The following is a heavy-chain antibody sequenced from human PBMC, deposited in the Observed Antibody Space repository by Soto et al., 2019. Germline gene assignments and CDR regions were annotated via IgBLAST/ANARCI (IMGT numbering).Heavy chain of an antibody. Sequence: GGSLRLSCAASGFTFSSYAMSWVRQAPGKGLEWVSAISGSGGSTYYADSVKGRFTISRDNSKNTLYLQMNSLRAEDTAVYYCAKAPCSGGSRYSGSVDYWGQGALVTVSS. CDR1: GFTFSSYA. J-gene: IGHJ4*02. CDR2: ISGSGGST. CDR3: AKAPCSGGSRYSGSVDY. D-gene: IGHD2-15*01. V-gene: IGHV3-23*01.